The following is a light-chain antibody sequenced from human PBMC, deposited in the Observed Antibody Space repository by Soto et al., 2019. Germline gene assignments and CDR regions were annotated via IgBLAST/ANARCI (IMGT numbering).Light chain of an antibody. J-gene: IGLJ1*01. Sequence: QSVLTQPPSVSAAPGQKVTISCSGSSSNIGNNFVTWYQQHPGTAPKLLIYDNNKRPSAIPDRFSGSQSGTSATLGITGLQTGDEAVYYCGSWDSRLTYVFGTGTKLTVL. CDR1: SSNIGNNF. CDR3: GSWDSRLTYV. CDR2: DNN. V-gene: IGLV1-51*01.